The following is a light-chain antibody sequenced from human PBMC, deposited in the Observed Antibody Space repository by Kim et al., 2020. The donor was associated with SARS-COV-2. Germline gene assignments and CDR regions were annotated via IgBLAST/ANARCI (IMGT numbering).Light chain of an antibody. V-gene: IGLV4-69*01. CDR3: QTWGTGIRV. J-gene: IGLJ3*02. CDR2: LNSDGSH. Sequence: SVKLTCTLSSGHSSYAIAWHQQQPEKGPRYLMKLNSDGSHSKGDGVPDRFSGSSSGAERYLTISSLQSEDEADYYCQTWGTGIRVFGGGTQLTVL. CDR1: SGHSSYA.